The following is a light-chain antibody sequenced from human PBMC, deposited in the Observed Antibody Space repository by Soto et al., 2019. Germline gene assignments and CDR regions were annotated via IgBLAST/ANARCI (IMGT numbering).Light chain of an antibody. Sequence: EIVMTQSPATLSVSPGERATLSCRASQSVSSNLAWYQQKPGQAPRLLIYGASTRATGIPARFSGSGSGTEFTRAISSLQSEDFAVYYCQKYNTWPRTFGQGTKVEIE. J-gene: IGKJ1*01. CDR1: QSVSSN. V-gene: IGKV3-15*01. CDR2: GAS. CDR3: QKYNTWPRT.